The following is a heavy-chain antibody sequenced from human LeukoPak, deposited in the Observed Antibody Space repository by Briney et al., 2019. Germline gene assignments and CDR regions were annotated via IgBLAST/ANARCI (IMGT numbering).Heavy chain of an antibody. CDR3: AKNPGITLFNGDSFHV. CDR1: GFTFSNYA. V-gene: IGHV3-23*01. D-gene: IGHD1-7*01. J-gene: IGHJ3*01. Sequence: GGSLRLSCAASGFTFSNYAMSWVRQAPGKELVWVSSIDGSGRDTYYADSVKGQFTVSRDNSKNTVYLQMNSLRAEDTAVYYCAKNPGITLFNGDSFHVWGQGTMVTVSS. CDR2: IDGSGRDT.